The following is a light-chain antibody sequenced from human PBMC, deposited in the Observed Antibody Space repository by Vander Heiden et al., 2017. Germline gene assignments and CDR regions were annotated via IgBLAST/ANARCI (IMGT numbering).Light chain of an antibody. Sequence: SYGLTQPPSVSVSQGQTARITCSGDALPNQYAYWYQQRPGQAPVLVIYKDNERPSGIPERFSGSSSGTTVTLTIGGVQAEDEADYYCQSSDSSGTFWVFGGGTKLTVL. CDR2: KDN. CDR1: ALPNQY. J-gene: IGLJ3*02. V-gene: IGLV3-25*03. CDR3: QSSDSSGTFWV.